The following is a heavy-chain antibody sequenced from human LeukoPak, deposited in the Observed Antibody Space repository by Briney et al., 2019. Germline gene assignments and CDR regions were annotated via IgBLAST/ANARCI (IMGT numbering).Heavy chain of an antibody. J-gene: IGHJ3*02. CDR2: INPNSGGT. Sequence: GASVKVSCKASGYTFTGYYMHWVRQAPGQGLEWMGWINPNSGGTNYAQKFQGWVTMTRDTSISTAYMELSRLRSDDTAVYYCARGMTNLDYYDSSTRIDDAFDIWGQGTMVTVSS. D-gene: IGHD3-22*01. V-gene: IGHV1-2*04. CDR1: GYTFTGYY. CDR3: ARGMTNLDYYDSSTRIDDAFDI.